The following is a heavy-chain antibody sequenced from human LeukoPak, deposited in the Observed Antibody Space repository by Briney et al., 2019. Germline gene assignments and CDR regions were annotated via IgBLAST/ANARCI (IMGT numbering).Heavy chain of an antibody. D-gene: IGHD3-10*01. Sequence: ASVKVSCKASGYTFTSYGISWVRQAPGQGLEWMGWISAYNGNTNYAQKLQGRVTRTTDTSTSTAYMELRSLRSDDTAVYYCARALRERYYGSGSYKPDDYWGQGTLVTVSS. CDR3: ARALRERYYGSGSYKPDDY. V-gene: IGHV1-18*01. J-gene: IGHJ4*02. CDR2: ISAYNGNT. CDR1: GYTFTSYG.